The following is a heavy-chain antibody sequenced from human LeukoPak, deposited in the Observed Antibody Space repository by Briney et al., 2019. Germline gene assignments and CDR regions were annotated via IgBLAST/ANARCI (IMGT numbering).Heavy chain of an antibody. Sequence: PGGALRLSYATPGVTFSDYDMSWIRQAPGKGLEWVSYISSSGSTIYYADSVKGRFTISRDNAKNSLYLQMNSLRAEDTAVYYCARGLVGARWYYFDYWGQGTLVTVSS. CDR2: ISSSGSTI. CDR3: ARGLVGARWYYFDY. CDR1: GVTFSDYD. V-gene: IGHV3-11*01. J-gene: IGHJ4*02. D-gene: IGHD1-26*01.